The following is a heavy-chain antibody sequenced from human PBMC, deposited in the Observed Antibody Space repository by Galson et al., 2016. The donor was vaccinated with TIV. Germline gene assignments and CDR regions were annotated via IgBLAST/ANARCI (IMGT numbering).Heavy chain of an antibody. J-gene: IGHJ3*02. CDR1: GYTFASHW. V-gene: IGHV5-51*03. Sequence: QSGAEVKRPGESLKISCRGSGYTFASHWIAWVRQMPGKGLELMGVVYPGEADTRYTPSFQGQVTISVDKSMKTAYLEWTSLKSSDTAMYYCARPTCINNIGPFEMWGQGTMVIVSS. D-gene: IGHD1-14*01. CDR3: ARPTCINNIGPFEM. CDR2: VYPGEADT.